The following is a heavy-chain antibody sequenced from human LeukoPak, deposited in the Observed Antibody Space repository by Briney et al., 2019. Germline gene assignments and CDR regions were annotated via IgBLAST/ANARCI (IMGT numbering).Heavy chain of an antibody. Sequence: ASVRVSCKVSGYTLTELSMHGGRQGPGKGGERGGGFDPEDGETIYAQKFQGRVTMTEDTSTDTAYMELSSLRSEDTAVYYCARTGYSSSWYDAFDIWGQGTMVTVSS. J-gene: IGHJ3*02. CDR2: FDPEDGET. CDR1: GYTLTELS. D-gene: IGHD6-13*01. V-gene: IGHV1-24*01. CDR3: ARTGYSSSWYDAFDI.